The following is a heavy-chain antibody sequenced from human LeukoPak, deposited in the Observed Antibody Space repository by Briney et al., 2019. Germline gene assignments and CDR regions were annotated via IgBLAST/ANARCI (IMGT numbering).Heavy chain of an antibody. Sequence: GGSLRLSCAASGLPFNTYAMSWVRGAPGKGLEWVSAISGSGKNTYYADSVKGRFTISRNNSKNTLYLQMNSLRAEDTAVYYCAKNCGYADYWGQGTLVTVSS. CDR1: GLPFNTYA. CDR3: AKNCGYADY. D-gene: IGHD2-21*01. J-gene: IGHJ4*02. V-gene: IGHV3-23*01. CDR2: ISGSGKNT.